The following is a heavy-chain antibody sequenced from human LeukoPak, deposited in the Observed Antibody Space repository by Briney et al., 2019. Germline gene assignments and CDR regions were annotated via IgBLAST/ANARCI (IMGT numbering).Heavy chain of an antibody. CDR3: ARMGIAAYDGFDI. D-gene: IGHD6-13*01. J-gene: IGHJ3*02. V-gene: IGHV5-51*01. Sequence: GESLKISCQGSGYSFRDYWIGWVRQMPGKGLEWMGIIYPGDSDSRYSPSFQGQVTISADKSISTAYLQWSSLKASDTAMYYCARMGIAAYDGFDIWGQGTMVTVSS. CDR2: IYPGDSDS. CDR1: GYSFRDYW.